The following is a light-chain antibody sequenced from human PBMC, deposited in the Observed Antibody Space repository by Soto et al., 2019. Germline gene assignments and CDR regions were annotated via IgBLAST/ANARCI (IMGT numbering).Light chain of an antibody. V-gene: IGKV3-11*01. CDR1: QSVDSY. CDR2: DAS. Sequence: EIVLTQSPATLSLSPGERATLSCRASQSVDSYLAWYQQKPGQAPRLLIYDASNRATGIPARFSASGSGTDFTLTISSLEPEDFAVYYCQQRSNWPPITFGQGTRLEIK. CDR3: QQRSNWPPIT. J-gene: IGKJ5*01.